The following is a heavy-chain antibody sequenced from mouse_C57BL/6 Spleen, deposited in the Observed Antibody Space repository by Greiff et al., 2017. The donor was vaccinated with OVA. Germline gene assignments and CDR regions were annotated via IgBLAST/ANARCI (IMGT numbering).Heavy chain of an antibody. CDR1: GYTFTSYW. V-gene: IGHV1-55*01. Sequence: VQLQQPGAELVKPGASVKMSCKASGYTFTSYWITWVKQRPGQGLEWIGDIYPGSGSTNYNEKFKSKATLTVDTSSSTAYMQLSSLTSEDSAVYYCARSQVYYYGSSYGGYFDYWGQGTTLTVSS. D-gene: IGHD1-1*01. J-gene: IGHJ2*01. CDR2: IYPGSGST. CDR3: ARSQVYYYGSSYGGYFDY.